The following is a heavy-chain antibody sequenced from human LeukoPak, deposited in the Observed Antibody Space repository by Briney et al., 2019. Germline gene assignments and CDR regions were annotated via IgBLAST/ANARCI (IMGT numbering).Heavy chain of an antibody. Sequence: PGGSLRLSCAASGFTFSSYAMSWVRQAPGKGLEWVSAISGSGSSTYYADSVKGRFTISRDNSKNTLYLQMNSLRAEDTAVYYCAKDLIGANWNGPFEYWGQGTLVTVSS. V-gene: IGHV3-23*01. D-gene: IGHD1-1*01. CDR3: AKDLIGANWNGPFEY. CDR2: ISGSGSST. CDR1: GFTFSSYA. J-gene: IGHJ4*02.